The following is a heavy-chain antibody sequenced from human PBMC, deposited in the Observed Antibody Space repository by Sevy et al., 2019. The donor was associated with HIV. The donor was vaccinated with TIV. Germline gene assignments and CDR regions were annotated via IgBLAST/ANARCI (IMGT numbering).Heavy chain of an antibody. CDR1: GGSFSGYY. V-gene: IGHV4-34*01. J-gene: IGHJ6*03. Sequence: SETLSLTCAVYGGSFSGYYWSWIRQPPGKGLEWIGEINHSGSTNYNPSLKSRVTISVDTSKNQFSLKLSSVTAADTAVYYCARGIVGAFYYYYYTDVWGKGTTVTVSS. D-gene: IGHD1-26*01. CDR2: INHSGST. CDR3: ARGIVGAFYYYYYTDV.